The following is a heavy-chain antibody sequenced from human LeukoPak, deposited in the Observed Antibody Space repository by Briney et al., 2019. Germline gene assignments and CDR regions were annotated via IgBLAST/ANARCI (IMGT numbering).Heavy chain of an antibody. D-gene: IGHD4-17*01. CDR2: ISSSGSTI. CDR3: ARDGSGMTTVKHRGLDY. V-gene: IGHV3-48*03. Sequence: GGSLRLSCAASGFTFSSYEMNWVRQAPGKGLEWVSYISSSGSTIYYADSVKGRFTISRDNAKNSLYLQMNSLRAEDTAVYYCARDGSGMTTVKHRGLDYWGQGTLVTVSS. CDR1: GFTFSSYE. J-gene: IGHJ4*02.